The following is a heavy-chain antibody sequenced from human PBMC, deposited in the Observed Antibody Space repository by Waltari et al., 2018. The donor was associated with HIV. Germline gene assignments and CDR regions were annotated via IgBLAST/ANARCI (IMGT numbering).Heavy chain of an antibody. Sequence: QVQLVQSGPEVKKPGASVKVSCKPSGYTFATSGISWVRQAPGQRLEWMGWISAYNGQTNYPQKLQDRVTMTTDKSTNTAYMELRRLTSDDTAVYFCARDRQRITVAGTFDHWGQGTLVTVSS. CDR1: GYTFATSG. D-gene: IGHD6-19*01. CDR2: ISAYNGQT. CDR3: ARDRQRITVAGTFDH. J-gene: IGHJ4*02. V-gene: IGHV1-18*01.